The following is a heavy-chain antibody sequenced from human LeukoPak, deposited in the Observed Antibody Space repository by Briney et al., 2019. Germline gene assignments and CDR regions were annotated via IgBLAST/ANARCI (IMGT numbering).Heavy chain of an antibody. CDR1: GYTFTGYY. CDR3: AREEEYCSSTSCYIDY. V-gene: IGHV1-2*02. CDR2: INPNSGGT. J-gene: IGHJ4*02. Sequence: GASVKVSCKASGYTFTGYYMHWVRQAPGQGLEWMGWINPNSGGTNYAQKFQGRVTMTRDTSISTAYMELSRLRSDDTAVYYCAREEEYCSSTSCYIDYWGQGTLVTVSS. D-gene: IGHD2-2*02.